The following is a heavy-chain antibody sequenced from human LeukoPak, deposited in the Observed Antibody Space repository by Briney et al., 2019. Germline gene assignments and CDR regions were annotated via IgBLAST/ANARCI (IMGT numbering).Heavy chain of an antibody. V-gene: IGHV3-7*01. CDR1: GFTFSTYW. J-gene: IGHJ4*02. CDR2: VKQDGSES. CDR3: ARHSGTYFNY. D-gene: IGHD1-26*01. Sequence: PAGSLRLSCAASGFTFSTYWMTWLRQAPGKGLEWVANVKQDGSESYYVDSVKGRFTSSRDNDKNSLYLQMNSLRAEDTAVYYCARHSGTYFNYWGEGTLVTVSS.